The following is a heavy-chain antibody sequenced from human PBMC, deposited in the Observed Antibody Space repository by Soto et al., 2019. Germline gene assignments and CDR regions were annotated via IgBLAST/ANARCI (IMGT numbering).Heavy chain of an antibody. CDR3: ARDTGEQWLDPDYYYYGMDV. D-gene: IGHD6-19*01. J-gene: IGHJ6*02. CDR2: IIPIFGTA. V-gene: IGHV1-69*13. CDR1: GGTFSSYA. Sequence: GASVKVSCKASGGTFSSYAISWVRQAPGQGLEWMGGIIPIFGTANYAQKFQGRVTITADESTSTAYMELNSLRAEDTAVYYCARDTGEQWLDPDYYYYGMDVWGQGTTVTVSS.